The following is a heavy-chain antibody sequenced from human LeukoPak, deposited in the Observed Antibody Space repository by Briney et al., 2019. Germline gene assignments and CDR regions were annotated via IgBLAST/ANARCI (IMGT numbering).Heavy chain of an antibody. CDR3: ARAYYDSSAYHHAVYFDY. D-gene: IGHD3-22*01. CDR1: GYTFNSYY. J-gene: IGHJ4*02. CDR2: INPSDDST. V-gene: IGHV1-46*02. Sequence: ASVKVSCKASGYTFNSYYMHWVRQAPGQGLEWMRIINPSDDSTRYAQKFQGRVTMTKDTSTNTVYMDLSSLSSDDTAVYYCARAYYDSSAYHHAVYFDYWGQGTLVTVSS.